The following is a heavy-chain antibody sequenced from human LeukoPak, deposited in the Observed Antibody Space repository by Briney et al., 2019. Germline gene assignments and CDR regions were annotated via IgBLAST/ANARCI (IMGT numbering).Heavy chain of an antibody. CDR3: ARDPVFGVVISNWFDP. CDR2: IRYDGSNK. D-gene: IGHD3-3*01. CDR1: GFTFSSYG. J-gene: IGHJ5*02. V-gene: IGHV3-30*02. Sequence: GGSLRLSCETSGFTFSSYGMHWVRQAPGKGLEWVAFIRYDGSNKYYADSVKGRFTISRDNAKNSLYLQMNSLRAGDTAVYYCARDPVFGVVISNWFDPWGQGTLVTVSS.